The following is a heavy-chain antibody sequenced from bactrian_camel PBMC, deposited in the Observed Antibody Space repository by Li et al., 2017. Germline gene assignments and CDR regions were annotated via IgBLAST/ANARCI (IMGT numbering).Heavy chain of an antibody. D-gene: IGHD1*01. CDR1: GFTANKCG. V-gene: IGHV3S53*01. CDR3: KTHRFGATMPGCDY. Sequence: HVQLVESGGGSVQVGGSLTLACTAHGFTANKCGMDWYRQAAGKQRQWVSHVLPDGSATFPDPVKSRFNITVDKAADTVYLQMASLKSEGTAMYSCKTHRFGATMPGCDYSGQGTQVTVS. CDR2: VLPDGSA. J-gene: IGHJ4*01.